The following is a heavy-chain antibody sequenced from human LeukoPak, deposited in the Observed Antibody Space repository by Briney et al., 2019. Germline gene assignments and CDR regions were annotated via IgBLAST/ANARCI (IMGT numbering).Heavy chain of an antibody. Sequence: ASVKVSCKASGYTFTSYGISWVRQAPGQGLEWMGWISAYNGNTNYAQKFQGRVTMTRDTSISTAYMELSRLRSDDTAVYYCASEWVLNWFDPWGQGTLVTVSS. J-gene: IGHJ5*02. V-gene: IGHV1-18*01. CDR3: ASEWVLNWFDP. CDR1: GYTFTSYG. CDR2: ISAYNGNT.